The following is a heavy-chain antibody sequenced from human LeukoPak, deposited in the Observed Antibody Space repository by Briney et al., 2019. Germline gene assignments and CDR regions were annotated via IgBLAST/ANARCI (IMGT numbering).Heavy chain of an antibody. CDR3: ARDLHYYGSGIYFAFDI. V-gene: IGHV4-4*02. CDR2: ISHSGST. CDR1: GASISSSNW. Sequence: PSGTLSLTCAVSGASISSSNWWSWVRQPPGKGLEWIGEISHSGSTDYNPSLKSRVTISVDKSKNQFSLRLNSVTAADTAVYYCARDLHYYGSGIYFAFDIWGQGTMVTVSS. J-gene: IGHJ3*02. D-gene: IGHD3-10*01.